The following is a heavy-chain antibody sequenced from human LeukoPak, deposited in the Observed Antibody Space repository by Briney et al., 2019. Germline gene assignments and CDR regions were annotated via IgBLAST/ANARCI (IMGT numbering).Heavy chain of an antibody. J-gene: IGHJ4*02. V-gene: IGHV3-23*01. Sequence: GGSLRLSCAASRITFTYWMSWVRQAPGKGLEWVSAISGSGGSTYYADSVKGRFTISRDNSKNTLYLQMNSLRAEDTAVYYCAKELVTPDYWGQGTLVTVSS. CDR3: AKELVTPDY. CDR2: ISGSGGST. D-gene: IGHD3-9*01. CDR1: RITFTYW.